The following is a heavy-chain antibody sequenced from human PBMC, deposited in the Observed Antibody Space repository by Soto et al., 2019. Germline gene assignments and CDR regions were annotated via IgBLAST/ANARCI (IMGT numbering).Heavy chain of an antibody. CDR1: GFTFSSYA. D-gene: IGHD2-21*02. J-gene: IGHJ5*02. CDR2: IHGSAGGA. CDR3: AKDAVSANGEWDWFDP. V-gene: IGHV3-23*01. Sequence: EMQLLGSGGGLVEPGGSLRLSCAASGFTFSSYAMTWVRQAPGKGLEWVSSIHGSAGGAYYSDSVKGRFTVSRADSQKTLVLQMTSLRVDDTAIYYCAKDAVSANGEWDWFDPWGQGILVTVSS.